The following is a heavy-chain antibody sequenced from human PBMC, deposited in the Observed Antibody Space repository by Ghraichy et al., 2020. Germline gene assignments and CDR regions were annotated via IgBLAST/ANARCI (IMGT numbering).Heavy chain of an antibody. CDR3: AREIAARPDTYYYAMDV. J-gene: IGHJ6*02. D-gene: IGHD6-6*01. CDR2: ISFDGNNK. Sequence: GGSLRLSCAASGFTFTDYGMHWVRQAPGKGLEWVALISFDGNNKYYADSVKGRFSISRDNSKNTLYLQMNSLRAGDTAVYSCAREIAARPDTYYYAMDVWGQGTTVTVSS. V-gene: IGHV3-30*03. CDR1: GFTFTDYG.